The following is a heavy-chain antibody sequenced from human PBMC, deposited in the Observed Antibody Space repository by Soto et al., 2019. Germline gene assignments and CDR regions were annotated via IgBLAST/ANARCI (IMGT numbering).Heavy chain of an antibody. CDR2: INPNSGGS. CDR3: ARAVEADIPYFDY. CDR1: GYTFTGYY. Sequence: ASVKVSCKASGYTFTGYYMHWVRQAPGQGLEWMGWINPNSGGSNYAQKFQGWVTMTRDTSISTAYMELSRLRSDDTAVYYCARAVEADIPYFDYWGQGTLVTVSS. J-gene: IGHJ4*02. V-gene: IGHV1-2*04. D-gene: IGHD2-15*01.